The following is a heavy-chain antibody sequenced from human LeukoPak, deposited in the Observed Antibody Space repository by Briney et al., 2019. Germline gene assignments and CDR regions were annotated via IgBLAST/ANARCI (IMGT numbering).Heavy chain of an antibody. Sequence: SVKVSCKASGGTFSRNAISWVRQAPGQGLEWMGGIIPIFGTANYAENFQGRVTITTDEITSTAYMELRSLRSEDTAVYYCARGDSGDYYDSSGYPKDAFDIWGQGTMVTVSS. D-gene: IGHD3-22*01. J-gene: IGHJ3*02. CDR1: GGTFSRNA. CDR3: ARGDSGDYYDSSGYPKDAFDI. CDR2: IIPIFGTA. V-gene: IGHV1-69*05.